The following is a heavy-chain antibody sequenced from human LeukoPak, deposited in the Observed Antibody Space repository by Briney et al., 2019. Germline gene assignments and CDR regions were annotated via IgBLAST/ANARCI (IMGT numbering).Heavy chain of an antibody. CDR1: GFTFSNAW. D-gene: IGHD3-10*01. CDR2: IKSKTDSGTT. CDR3: TTDLLLWFGELLNEDY. Sequence: GGSLRLSCAASGFTFSNAWMSWVRQAPGKGLEWVGRIKSKTDSGTTDYAAPVKGRFTISRDDSKNTLYLQMNSLKTEDTAVYYCTTDLLLWFGELLNEDYWGQGTLVTVSS. J-gene: IGHJ4*02. V-gene: IGHV3-15*01.